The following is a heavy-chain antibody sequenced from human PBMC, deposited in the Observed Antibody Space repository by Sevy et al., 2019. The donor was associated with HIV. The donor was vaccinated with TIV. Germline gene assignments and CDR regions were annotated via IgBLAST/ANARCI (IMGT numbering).Heavy chain of an antibody. CDR3: SRGVISPVADV. Sequence: GGSLRLSCAASGFTFTDYYMSWIRQAPGKGLEWVSYITVTGITIYYADSVKGRFTISRDNAKKSLYLQMNSLRAEDTAVYYCSRGVISPVADVWGQGTTVTVSS. D-gene: IGHD2-21*01. J-gene: IGHJ6*02. CDR1: GFTFTDYY. V-gene: IGHV3-11*01. CDR2: ITVTGITI.